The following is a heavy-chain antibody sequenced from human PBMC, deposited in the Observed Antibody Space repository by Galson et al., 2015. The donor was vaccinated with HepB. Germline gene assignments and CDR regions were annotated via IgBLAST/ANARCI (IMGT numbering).Heavy chain of an antibody. Sequence: SVKVSCKASGYTFNNYGLNWVRQAPGQGLEWMGWINTNTGNPTYAQGFTGRFVFSLDTSVSTAYLQISSLKAEDTAVCYCARAEGSGYYYVGYWGQGTLVAVSS. V-gene: IGHV7-4-1*02. D-gene: IGHD3-22*01. CDR2: INTNTGNP. J-gene: IGHJ4*02. CDR1: GYTFNNYG. CDR3: ARAEGSGYYYVGY.